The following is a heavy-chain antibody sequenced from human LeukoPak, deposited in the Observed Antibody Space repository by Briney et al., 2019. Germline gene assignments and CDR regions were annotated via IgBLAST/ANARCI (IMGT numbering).Heavy chain of an antibody. D-gene: IGHD6-6*01. J-gene: IGHJ6*03. V-gene: IGHV3-21*01. CDR1: GFTFSSYS. CDR3: AREEYSSSSGYYYYYYMDV. Sequence: RGSLGLSCAASGFTFSSYSMNWVRQAPGEGLEWVSSISSSSSYIYYADSVKGRFTISRDNAKYSLYLQMNSLRAEDTAVYYCAREEYSSSSGYYYYYYMDVWGKGTTVTVSS. CDR2: ISSSSSYI.